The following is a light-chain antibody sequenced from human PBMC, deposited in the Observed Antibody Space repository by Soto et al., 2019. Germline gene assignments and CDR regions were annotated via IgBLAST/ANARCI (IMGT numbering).Light chain of an antibody. J-gene: IGLJ1*01. CDR1: SSDVGVYNY. Sequence: QSVLTQPASVSGSPGQSITISCTGTSSDVGVYNYVSWYQQHPGKVHKLMIYDVSNRPSGVSNRFSGSKSGNTASLTISGLQAEDEADYYCSSYTSSSTPDVFGTGTKVTVL. CDR2: DVS. V-gene: IGLV2-14*01. CDR3: SSYTSSSTPDV.